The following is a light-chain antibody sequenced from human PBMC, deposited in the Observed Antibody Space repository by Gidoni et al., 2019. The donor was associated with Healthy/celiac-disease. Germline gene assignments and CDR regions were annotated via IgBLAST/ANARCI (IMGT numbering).Light chain of an antibody. J-gene: IGKJ5*01. CDR3: QQLSNWPPIT. Sequence: SQSVSSYLAWYQQKPGQAPRLLIYDASNRATGIPARFSGSGSGTDFTLTISSLEPEDFAVYYCQQLSNWPPITFGQGTRLEIK. CDR1: QSVSSY. V-gene: IGKV3-11*01. CDR2: DAS.